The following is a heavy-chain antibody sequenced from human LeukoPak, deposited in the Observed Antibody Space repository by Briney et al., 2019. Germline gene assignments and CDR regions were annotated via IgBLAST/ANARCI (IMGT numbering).Heavy chain of an antibody. CDR1: GFTFSSYG. D-gene: IGHD4-17*01. Sequence: PGGSLRLSCAASGFTFSSYGMSWVRQAPGRGLEWVSAISGSGGSTYYADSVKGRFTISRDNSKHTLYLQMNSLRAEDMAVYYCARSAVTTYYYYYMDVWGKGTTVTVPS. CDR3: ARSAVTTYYYYYMDV. V-gene: IGHV3-23*01. CDR2: ISGSGGST. J-gene: IGHJ6*03.